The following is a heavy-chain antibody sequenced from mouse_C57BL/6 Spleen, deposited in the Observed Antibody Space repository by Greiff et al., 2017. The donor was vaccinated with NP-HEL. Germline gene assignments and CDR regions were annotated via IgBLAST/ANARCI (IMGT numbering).Heavy chain of an antibody. D-gene: IGHD1-1*01. Sequence: EVQLQQSGPELVKPGASVKISCKASGYSFTGYYMNWVKQSPEKSLEWIGEINPSTGGTTYNQKFKAKATLTVDKSSSTAYMQLKSLTSEGSAVYDCARPTTVVARYYYAMDYWGQGTSVTVSS. CDR1: GYSFTGYY. CDR3: ARPTTVVARYYYAMDY. J-gene: IGHJ4*01. CDR2: INPSTGGT. V-gene: IGHV1-42*01.